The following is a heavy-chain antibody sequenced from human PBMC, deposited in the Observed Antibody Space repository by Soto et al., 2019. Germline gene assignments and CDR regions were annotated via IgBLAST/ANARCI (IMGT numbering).Heavy chain of an antibody. CDR3: AGHSSGVPGYYYGMDV. D-gene: IGHD3-22*01. V-gene: IGHV1-69*12. J-gene: IGHJ6*02. CDR2: IIPIFDTA. CDR1: GGTFSSYA. Sequence: QVQLVQSGAEVKKPGSSVKVSCKASGGTFSSYAISWVRQAPGQGLVWMGGIIPIFDTADYAQKFQGRVTITADESTNTAYMELSSLRSEDTAVYYCAGHSSGVPGYYYGMDVWGQGTTVTVSS.